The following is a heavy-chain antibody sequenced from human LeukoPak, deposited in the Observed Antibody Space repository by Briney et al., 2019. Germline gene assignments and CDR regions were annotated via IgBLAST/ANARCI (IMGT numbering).Heavy chain of an antibody. D-gene: IGHD2-2*02. CDR2: INPNSGGT. CDR3: ARATATIPSAFDY. J-gene: IGHJ4*02. Sequence: ASVKVSCKASGYTFTGYYMHWVRQAPGQGLEWMGRINPNSGGTNYAQKVQGRVTMTRDTSISTAYMELSRLRSDDTAVYYCARATATIPSAFDYWGQGTLVTVSS. CDR1: GYTFTGYY. V-gene: IGHV1-2*06.